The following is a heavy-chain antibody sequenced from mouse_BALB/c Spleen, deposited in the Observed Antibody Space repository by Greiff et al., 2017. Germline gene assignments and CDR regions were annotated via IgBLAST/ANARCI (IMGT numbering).Heavy chain of an antibody. Sequence: EVQLQQSGPGLVKPSQSLSLTCSVTGYSITSGYYWNWIRQFPGNKLEWMGYISYDGSNNYNPSLKNRISITRDTSKNQFFLKLNSVTTEDTATYYCARVWDHYGGGFAYWGQGTLVTVSA. CDR2: ISYDGSN. J-gene: IGHJ3*01. CDR1: GYSITSGYY. CDR3: ARVWDHYGGGFAY. V-gene: IGHV3-6*02. D-gene: IGHD1-1*02.